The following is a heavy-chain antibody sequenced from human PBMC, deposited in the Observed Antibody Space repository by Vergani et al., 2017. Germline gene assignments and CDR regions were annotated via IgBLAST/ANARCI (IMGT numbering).Heavy chain of an antibody. CDR3: ARGQADDYSSSWGGMDV. D-gene: IGHD6-6*01. Sequence: EVQLLESGGGLVQPGGSLRLSCAASGFTFSSYSMNWVRQAPGKGLEWVSSISSSSSYIYYADSVKGRFTISRDNAKNSLYLQMNSLRAEDTAVYYCARGQADDYSSSWGGMDVWGQGTTVTVSS. V-gene: IGHV3-21*01. CDR1: GFTFSSYS. J-gene: IGHJ6*02. CDR2: ISSSSSYI.